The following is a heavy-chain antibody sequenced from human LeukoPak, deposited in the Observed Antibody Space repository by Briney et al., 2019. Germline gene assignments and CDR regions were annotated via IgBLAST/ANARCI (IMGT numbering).Heavy chain of an antibody. D-gene: IGHD2-21*01. CDR1: GGSISSSTYY. V-gene: IGHV4-39*07. Sequence: SETLSLTCTVSGGSISSSTYYWGWIRQAPGKGLEWIGSIFYTGNTYYTPSLKSRVTMSLDTSKNQFSLSLTSVTAADTAVYYCARQIAVVEPTDPNWFDSWGQGTLVTVS. CDR2: IFYTGNT. CDR3: ARQIAVVEPTDPNWFDS. J-gene: IGHJ5*01.